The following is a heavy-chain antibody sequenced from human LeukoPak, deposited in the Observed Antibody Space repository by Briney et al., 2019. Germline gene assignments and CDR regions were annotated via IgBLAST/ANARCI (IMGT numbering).Heavy chain of an antibody. Sequence: ASVKVSCKASGYTFTGYYMRWVRQAPGQGLEWMGWINPNSGGTNYAQKFQGRVTMTRDTSISTAYMELSRLRSDDTAVYYCARDRGSGYVWNWFDPWGQGTLVTVSS. CDR1: GYTFTGYY. D-gene: IGHD5-12*01. CDR2: INPNSGGT. V-gene: IGHV1-2*02. J-gene: IGHJ5*02. CDR3: ARDRGSGYVWNWFDP.